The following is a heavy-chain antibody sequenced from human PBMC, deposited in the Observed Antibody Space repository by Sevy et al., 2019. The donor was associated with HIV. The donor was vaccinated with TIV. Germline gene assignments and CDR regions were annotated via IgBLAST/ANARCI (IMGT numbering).Heavy chain of an antibody. CDR3: ARDMTCGGDCYYFDN. Sequence: ASVKVSCKASGDTFRKYVISWVRQAPGQGLEWMGGIIPVYGTTNYAQKFQARVTFTGDASTSTVYMELSRLGSEDTAVYYCARDMTCGGDCYYFDNWGQGTLVTVSS. V-gene: IGHV1-69*13. J-gene: IGHJ4*02. CDR2: IIPVYGTT. D-gene: IGHD2-21*02. CDR1: GDTFRKYV.